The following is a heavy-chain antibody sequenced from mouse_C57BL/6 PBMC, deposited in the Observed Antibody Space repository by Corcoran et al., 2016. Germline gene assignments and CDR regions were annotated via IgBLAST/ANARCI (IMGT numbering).Heavy chain of an antibody. D-gene: IGHD1-1*01. CDR1: GYAFSSYW. J-gene: IGHJ2*01. CDR3: ARQDYYGSSLYYFDY. V-gene: IGHV1-80*01. CDR2: IYPGDGDT. Sequence: QVQLQQSGAELVKPGASVKISCKASGYAFSSYWMNWVKQRPGKGLEWIGQIYPGDGDTNYNGKFKGKATLTADKSSSTAYMQLSSLTSEDSAVYFGARQDYYGSSLYYFDYWGQGTTLTVSS.